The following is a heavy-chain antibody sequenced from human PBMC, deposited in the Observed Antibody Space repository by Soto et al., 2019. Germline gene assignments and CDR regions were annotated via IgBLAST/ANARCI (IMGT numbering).Heavy chain of an antibody. D-gene: IGHD2-21*02. Sequence: XXVKVSCKASGYTFTNYGISWVRQAPGQGLEWMXWISDXNSNTNHAQKXXGRVTMTXXKSKSTAYMKLRSMRSDDTAVYYCARGMTLIDCWGQETLVTVSS. CDR3: ARGMTLIDC. V-gene: IGHV1-18*01. J-gene: IGHJ4*02. CDR2: ISDXNSNT. CDR1: GYTFTNYG.